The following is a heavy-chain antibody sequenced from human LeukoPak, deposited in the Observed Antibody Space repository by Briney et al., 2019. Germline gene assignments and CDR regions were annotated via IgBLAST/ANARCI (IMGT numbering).Heavy chain of an antibody. CDR3: ARDLDSSGWYRVPLGFGY. Sequence: ASVKVSCKASGYTFTSYGISWVRQAPGQGLEWMGWISAYNGNTNYAQKLQGRVTMTTDTSTSTAYMELRSLRSDDTAVYYCARDLDSSGWYRVPLGFGYWGQGTLVTVSS. CDR2: ISAYNGNT. J-gene: IGHJ4*02. CDR1: GYTFTSYG. V-gene: IGHV1-18*01. D-gene: IGHD6-19*01.